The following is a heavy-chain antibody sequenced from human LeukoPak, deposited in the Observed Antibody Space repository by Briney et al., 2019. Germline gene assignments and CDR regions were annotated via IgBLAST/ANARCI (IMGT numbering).Heavy chain of an antibody. J-gene: IGHJ3*02. CDR3: ARRRAKRRIVVVPAVDAFDI. D-gene: IGHD2-2*01. Sequence: PSETLSLTCTVSGGSISSSSYYWGWIRQPPGKGLEWIGSIYYSGSTYYNPSLKSRVTISVDTSKNQFSLKLSSVTAADTAVYYCARRRAKRRIVVVPAVDAFDIWGQGTMVTVSS. V-gene: IGHV4-39*01. CDR2: IYYSGST. CDR1: GGSISSSSYY.